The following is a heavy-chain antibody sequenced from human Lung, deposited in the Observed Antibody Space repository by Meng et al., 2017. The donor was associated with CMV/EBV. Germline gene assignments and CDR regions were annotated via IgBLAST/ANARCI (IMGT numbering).Heavy chain of an antibody. V-gene: IGHV4-4*02. CDR1: GDSITNHNW. D-gene: IGHD3-10*01. CDR2: IPHRGSS. CDR3: LRRSGGSV. J-gene: IGHJ1*01. Sequence: VQLRWAGPALVKPSETLSLTCAVSGDSITNHNWWAWVRQPPGKGLEWIGEIPHRGSSAYNPSLKSRVSMSIDKSKNQFSLKLTSVTAADTAVYHCLRRSGGSVWGQGTLVTVSS.